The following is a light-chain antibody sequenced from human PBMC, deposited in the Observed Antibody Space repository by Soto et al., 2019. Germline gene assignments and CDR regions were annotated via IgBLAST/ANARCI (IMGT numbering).Light chain of an antibody. V-gene: IGKV3-20*01. CDR3: QQFGSSPGFT. Sequence: EIVLTQSPGTLSLSPGERATLSCRASQSINSRYLAWYQQKPGQAPRLLIYGASSRATGIPDRFSGSGSWTDFTLTISRLEPADFAVYYCQQFGSSPGFTFGPGTKVDIK. CDR2: GAS. CDR1: QSINSRY. J-gene: IGKJ3*01.